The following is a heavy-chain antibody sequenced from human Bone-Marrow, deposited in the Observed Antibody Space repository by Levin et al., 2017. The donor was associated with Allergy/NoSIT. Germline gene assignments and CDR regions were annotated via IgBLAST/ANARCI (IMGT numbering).Heavy chain of an antibody. V-gene: IGHV3-48*03. Sequence: GGSLRLSCAASGFTFSSYEMNWVRQAPGKGLEWVSYISSSGSTIYYADSVKGRFTISRDNAKNSLYLQMNSLRAEDTAVYYCAREVGSVDYDFWSGTSNKYNWFDPWGQGTLVTVSS. CDR2: ISSSGSTI. CDR1: GFTFSSYE. J-gene: IGHJ5*02. D-gene: IGHD3-3*01. CDR3: AREVGSVDYDFWSGTSNKYNWFDP.